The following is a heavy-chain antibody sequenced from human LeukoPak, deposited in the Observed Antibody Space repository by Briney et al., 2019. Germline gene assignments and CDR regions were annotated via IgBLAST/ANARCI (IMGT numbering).Heavy chain of an antibody. J-gene: IGHJ5*02. Sequence: GGSLRLSCAASGFTFSSYSMNWVRQAPGKGLEWVANIKQDGSEKYYVDSVEGRFTISRDNAKNSLYLQMNSLRAEDTAVYYCARDDDSSGYYTGQFDPWGQGTLVTVSS. V-gene: IGHV3-7*01. CDR2: IKQDGSEK. CDR1: GFTFSSYS. CDR3: ARDDDSSGYYTGQFDP. D-gene: IGHD3-22*01.